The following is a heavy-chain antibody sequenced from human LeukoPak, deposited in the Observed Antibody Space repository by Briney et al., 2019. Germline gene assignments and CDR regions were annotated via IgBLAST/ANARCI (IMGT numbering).Heavy chain of an antibody. V-gene: IGHV3-74*01. CDR1: GFTFSSYW. Sequence: PGGSLRLSCAASGFTFSSYWVHWVRQAPGKGLVWVSRINTDGSSISYADSVKGRFTISRDNAKNTLYLQMNSLRAEDTAVYYCAIRGLSTYAFDIWGLGTMVTVSS. D-gene: IGHD3-16*02. CDR2: INTDGSSI. CDR3: AIRGLSTYAFDI. J-gene: IGHJ3*02.